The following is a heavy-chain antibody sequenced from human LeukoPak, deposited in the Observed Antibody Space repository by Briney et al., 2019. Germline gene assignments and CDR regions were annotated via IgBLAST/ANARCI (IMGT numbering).Heavy chain of an antibody. V-gene: IGHV1-8*01. CDR3: ARDPYSSTSLDY. Sequence: ASVKVSCTASGYTFTSFDINWVRHTGQGLEWMGWMSPNSGNTGYAQKFQGRVSMTRDTSISTAYMELSRLRSDDTAVYYCARDPYSSTSLDYWGQGTLVTVSS. CDR1: GYTFTSFD. CDR2: MSPNSGNT. J-gene: IGHJ4*02. D-gene: IGHD6-13*01.